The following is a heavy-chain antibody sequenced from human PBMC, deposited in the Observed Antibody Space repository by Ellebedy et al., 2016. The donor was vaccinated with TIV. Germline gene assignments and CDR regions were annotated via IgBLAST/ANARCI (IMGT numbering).Heavy chain of an antibody. J-gene: IGHJ4*02. D-gene: IGHD1-26*01. Sequence: GESLKISCAAPGFTFSSYSMNWVRQAPGKGLEWVSSISSSSRYINYADSVKGRFTISRDNAKNSLYLQMNSLRAEDTAVYYCAREEPGTTTFALDYWGQGTLVTVSS. V-gene: IGHV3-21*01. CDR2: ISSSSRYI. CDR1: GFTFSSYS. CDR3: AREEPGTTTFALDY.